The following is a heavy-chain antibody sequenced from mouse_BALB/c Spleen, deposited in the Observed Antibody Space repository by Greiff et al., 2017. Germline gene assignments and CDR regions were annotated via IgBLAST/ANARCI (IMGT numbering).Heavy chain of an antibody. CDR3: TRSTMITMDY. Sequence: LQQPGSELVRPGASVKLSCKASGYTFTSYWMHWVKQRPGQGLEWIGNIYPGSGSTNYDEKFKSKATLTVDTSSSTAYMQLSSLTSEDSAVYYCTRSTMITMDYWGQGTTLTVSS. J-gene: IGHJ2*01. V-gene: IGHV1S22*01. D-gene: IGHD2-4*01. CDR1: GYTFTSYW. CDR2: IYPGSGST.